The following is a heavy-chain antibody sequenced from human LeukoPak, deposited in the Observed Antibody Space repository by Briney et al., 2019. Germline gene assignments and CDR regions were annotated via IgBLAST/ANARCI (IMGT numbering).Heavy chain of an antibody. V-gene: IGHV3-30*18. CDR1: GFTFSSYG. CDR2: ISYDGSNK. Sequence: GGSLRLSCAASGFTFSSYGMHWVRQAPGKGLEWVAVISYDGSNKYYADSVKGRFTISRDNSKNTLYLQMNSLRAEDTAVYHCAKEDRLWSGYYGFDYWGQGTLVTVSS. J-gene: IGHJ4*02. CDR3: AKEDRLWSGYYGFDY. D-gene: IGHD3-3*01.